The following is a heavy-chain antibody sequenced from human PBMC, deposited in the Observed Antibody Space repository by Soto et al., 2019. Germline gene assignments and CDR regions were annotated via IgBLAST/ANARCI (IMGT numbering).Heavy chain of an antibody. D-gene: IGHD3-10*01. CDR1: NGSISSAIYY. CDR2: IYHSGST. Sequence: QLQLQESGPGLVKPSETLSLTCTVSNGSISSAIYYWGWIRQPPGKGLEWIGSIYHSGSTYYNPSLQGLVNISVDTSKNQFSLKLSSVTAADTAVYFCAGRSSLASVQVYFGEISNYNWFDPWGQGTLVTVSS. J-gene: IGHJ5*02. V-gene: IGHV4-39*01. CDR3: AGRSSLASVQVYFGEISNYNWFDP.